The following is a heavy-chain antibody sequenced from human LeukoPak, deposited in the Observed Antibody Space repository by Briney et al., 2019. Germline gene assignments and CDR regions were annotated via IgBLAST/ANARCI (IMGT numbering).Heavy chain of an antibody. CDR2: IKEDGSGT. Sequence: GGSLRLSCEASGFTFSSYWMSWVRQAPGKGLEWVANIKEDGSGTYYVDSVKGRFTISRDNAKNSLYLQMNSLRAEDTAVYYCARDYFTDYWGQGTLVTVSS. D-gene: IGHD3-10*01. CDR3: ARDYFTDY. CDR1: GFTFSSYW. V-gene: IGHV3-7*03. J-gene: IGHJ4*02.